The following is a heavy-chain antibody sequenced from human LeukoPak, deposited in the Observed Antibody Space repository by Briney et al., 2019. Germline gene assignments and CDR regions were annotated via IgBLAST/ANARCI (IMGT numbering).Heavy chain of an antibody. Sequence: GGSLRLSCAASGFTFSSYNMNWVRQAPGKGLEWVSSISSSSTYIYYTDSVRGRLTISRDNAKNSLYLQMNSLRAEDTAVYWCARDYIAYDPLDYWGQGTLVTVAS. V-gene: IGHV3-21*01. CDR1: GFTFSSYN. CDR2: ISSSSTYI. CDR3: ARDYIAYDPLDY. J-gene: IGHJ4*02. D-gene: IGHD3-3*01.